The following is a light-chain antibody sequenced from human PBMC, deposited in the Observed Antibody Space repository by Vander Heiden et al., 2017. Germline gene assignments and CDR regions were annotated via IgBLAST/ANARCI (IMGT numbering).Light chain of an antibody. CDR1: QSVSGP. CDR3: HQDGSSPPT. CDR2: AAS. J-gene: IGKJ5*01. V-gene: IGKV3-20*01. Sequence: EIVLTQSTGTLSFCPGQRATLSCRAGQSVSGPLAGYQQKPAQAPMLLIYAASRTAPGIPHTFSASGSATAFTLTIIRLDPPDFAVSYCHQDGSSPPTFGQGTRLEIK.